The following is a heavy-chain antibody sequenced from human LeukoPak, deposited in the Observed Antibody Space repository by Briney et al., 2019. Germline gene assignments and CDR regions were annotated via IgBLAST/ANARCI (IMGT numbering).Heavy chain of an antibody. V-gene: IGHV1-2*04. Sequence: ASVKVSCKASEYTFTGYYMHWVRQAPGQGLEWMGWINPNSGGTNYAQKFQGWVTMTRDTSISTAYMELSRLRSEDTAVYYCARVAAAGTRDDYWGQGTLVTVSS. CDR1: EYTFTGYY. D-gene: IGHD6-13*01. J-gene: IGHJ4*02. CDR3: ARVAAAGTRDDY. CDR2: INPNSGGT.